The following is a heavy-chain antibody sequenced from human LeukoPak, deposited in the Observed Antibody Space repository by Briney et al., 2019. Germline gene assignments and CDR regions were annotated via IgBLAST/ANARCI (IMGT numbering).Heavy chain of an antibody. CDR2: ISSSSSYI. CDR1: GFTFSSYS. Sequence: GGSLRLSCAASGFTFSSYSMNWVRQAPGKGLEWVSSISSSSSYIYYADSVKGRFTISRDNAKNSLYLQMNSLRAEDTAVYYCARWNKNPRAALFDYWGQGTLVTVSS. CDR3: ARWNKNPRAALFDY. V-gene: IGHV3-21*01. J-gene: IGHJ4*02. D-gene: IGHD1/OR15-1a*01.